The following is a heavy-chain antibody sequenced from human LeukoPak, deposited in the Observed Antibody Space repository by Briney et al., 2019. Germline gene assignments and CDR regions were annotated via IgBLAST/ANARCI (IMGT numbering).Heavy chain of an antibody. CDR1: GFTFDDYA. Sequence: GGSLRLSCVASGFTFDDYAMYWVRQAPGKGLEWVSAISGSGGSTYYADSVKGRFTISRDNSKNTLYLQMNSLKTEDTAVYYCTTDPVWYNWNYEAYYMDVWGKGTTVTVSS. V-gene: IGHV3-23*01. D-gene: IGHD1-7*01. CDR2: ISGSGGST. J-gene: IGHJ6*03. CDR3: TTDPVWYNWNYEAYYMDV.